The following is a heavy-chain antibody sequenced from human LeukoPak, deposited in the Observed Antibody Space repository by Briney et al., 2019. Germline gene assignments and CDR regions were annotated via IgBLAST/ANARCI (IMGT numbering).Heavy chain of an antibody. D-gene: IGHD3-22*01. J-gene: IGHJ4*02. CDR2: ITGSGANT. CDR3: YYYDSSGFYPQTKIDY. V-gene: IGHV3-23*01. Sequence: GGSLRLSCAGPGFSFSTYSMNWVRQAPGKGLEWVSGITGSGANTYYADSVKGRFTISRDNSKNTLYLRMNSLGAEDTAVYYCYYYDSSGFYPQTKIDYWGQGTLVTVSS. CDR1: GFSFSTYS.